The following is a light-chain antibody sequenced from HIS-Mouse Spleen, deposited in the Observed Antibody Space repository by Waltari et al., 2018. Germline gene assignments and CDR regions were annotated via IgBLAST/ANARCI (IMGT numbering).Light chain of an antibody. CDR1: SSNIGRNY. Sequence: QSVLTQPPSASGTPGQRVTIPCSGSSSNIGRNYVYWYQQLPGTAPKRLIYRNHQRPSGVPGRFSGSKSGTSASLAISGLRSEDEADYYCAAWDDSLSGPVFGGGTKLTVL. CDR2: RNH. J-gene: IGLJ3*02. CDR3: AAWDDSLSGPV. V-gene: IGLV1-47*01.